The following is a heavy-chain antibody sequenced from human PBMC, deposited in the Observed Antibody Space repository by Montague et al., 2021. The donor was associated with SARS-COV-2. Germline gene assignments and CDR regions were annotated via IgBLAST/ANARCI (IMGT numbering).Heavy chain of an antibody. CDR3: ARHRNYGDHSLDNWFHP. J-gene: IGHJ5*02. CDR1: GGSTSCPNCY. V-gene: IGHV4-39*01. D-gene: IGHD4-17*01. CDR2: IYNSGTT. Sequence: SETLSLTCTASGGSTSCPNCYWGWIRQAPGKGLDWIGTIYNSGTTYYNPSLKSRLTISIDTSKNQFSLKLTSVTAADTAVYYCARHRNYGDHSLDNWFHPWGQGTLVTVSS.